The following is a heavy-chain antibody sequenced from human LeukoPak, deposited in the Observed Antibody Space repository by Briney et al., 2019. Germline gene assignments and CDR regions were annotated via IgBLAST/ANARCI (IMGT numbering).Heavy chain of an antibody. V-gene: IGHV3-48*03. CDR1: GFTFSNYE. Sequence: GGSLRLSCVASGFTFSNYEMNWIRQAPGKGLEWVSHISETSSTIYYADSVKGRFTISRDNAKNSLYLQMNSLRAEDTAIYYCARGKSRGYGHWGQGTLVAVSS. D-gene: IGHD3-10*01. CDR2: ISETSSTI. CDR3: ARGKSRGYGH. J-gene: IGHJ4*02.